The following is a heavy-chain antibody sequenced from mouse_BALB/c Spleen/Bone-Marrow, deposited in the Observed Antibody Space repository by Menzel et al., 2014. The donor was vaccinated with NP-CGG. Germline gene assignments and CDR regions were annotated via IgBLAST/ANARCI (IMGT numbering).Heavy chain of an antibody. D-gene: IGHD2-3*01. J-gene: IGHJ1*01. Sequence: EVKLVESGGDLVKPGGSMKLSCAASGFTFSSYGMSWVRQTPDKRLEWVATISTGGSQTYYTDSVKGRFTISRDNAKNTLYLQMSSLKSEDPDIYYCARRGYDNSYWYFGVWGAGTTVTVSS. CDR3: ARRGYDNSYWYFGV. CDR1: GFTFSSYG. CDR2: ISTGGSQT. V-gene: IGHV5-6*02.